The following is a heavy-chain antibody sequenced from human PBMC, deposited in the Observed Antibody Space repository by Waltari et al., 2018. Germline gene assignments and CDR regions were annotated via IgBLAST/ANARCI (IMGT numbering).Heavy chain of an antibody. J-gene: IGHJ4*02. CDR1: GYTFTSYD. V-gene: IGHV1-46*01. CDR3: ARASGSYSLCDY. Sequence: QVQLVQSGAEVKKPGASVKVSCKASGYTFTSYDINWVRQATGQGLEWMGIINPSGGSTSYAQKFQGRVTMTRDTSTSTVYMELSSLRSEDTAVYYCARASGSYSLCDYWGQGTLVTVSS. CDR2: INPSGGST. D-gene: IGHD1-26*01.